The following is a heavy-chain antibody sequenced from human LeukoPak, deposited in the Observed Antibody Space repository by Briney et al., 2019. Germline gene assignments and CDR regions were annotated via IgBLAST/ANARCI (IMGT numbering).Heavy chain of an antibody. V-gene: IGHV4-30-4*01. CDR3: ARQSRFGELFHWFDP. CDR2: IYYSGST. J-gene: IGHJ5*02. CDR1: GGSISSGDYY. Sequence: PSQTLSLTCTVSGGSISSGDYYWSWIRQPPGKGLEWIGYIYYSGSTYYNLSLKSRVTISVDTSKNQFSLKLSSVTAADTAVYYCARQSRFGELFHWFDPWGQGTLVTVSS. D-gene: IGHD3-10*01.